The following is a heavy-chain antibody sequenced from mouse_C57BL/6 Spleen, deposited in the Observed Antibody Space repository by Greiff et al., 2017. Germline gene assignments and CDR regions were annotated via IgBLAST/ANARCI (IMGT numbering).Heavy chain of an antibody. Sequence: QVQLKESGPGLVAPSQSLSITCTVSGFSLTSYAISWVRQPPGKGLEWLGVIWTGGGTNYNSALKSRLSISKDNSKSQVFLKMNSLQTDDTARYYCAISLYGSSYDYAMDYWGQGTSVTVSA. CDR1: GFSLTSYA. CDR3: AISLYGSSYDYAMDY. D-gene: IGHD1-1*01. CDR2: IWTGGGT. J-gene: IGHJ4*01. V-gene: IGHV2-9-1*01.